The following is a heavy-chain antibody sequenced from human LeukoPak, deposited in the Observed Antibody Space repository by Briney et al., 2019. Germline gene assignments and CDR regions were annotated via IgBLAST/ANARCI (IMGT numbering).Heavy chain of an antibody. D-gene: IGHD3-22*01. CDR3: ATGGYYYDSSGNAFDI. J-gene: IGHJ3*02. V-gene: IGHV1-24*01. CDR1: GYTLTELS. CDR2: FDPEDGET. Sequence: ASVKVSCKVSGYTLTELSMHWVRQAPGKGLEWMGGFDPEDGETIYAQKFQGRVTMTEDTSTDTDYMELSSLRSEDTAVYYCATGGYYYDSSGNAFDIWGQGTMVTVSS.